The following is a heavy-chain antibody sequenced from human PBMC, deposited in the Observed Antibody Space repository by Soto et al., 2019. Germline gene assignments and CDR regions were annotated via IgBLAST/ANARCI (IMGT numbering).Heavy chain of an antibody. V-gene: IGHV3-23*01. CDR3: AKDVVRYCSGGSCYPVAYFAY. CDR2: ISGSGGST. J-gene: IGHJ4*02. CDR1: GFTFSSYA. Sequence: EVQLLESGGGLVQPGGSLRLSCAASGFTFSSYAMSWVRQAPGKGLEWVSAISGSGGSTYYADSVKGRFTISRANSKNTLYLQMNSLRAEDTAVYYCAKDVVRYCSGGSCYPVAYFAYWGQGTLVTVSS. D-gene: IGHD2-15*01.